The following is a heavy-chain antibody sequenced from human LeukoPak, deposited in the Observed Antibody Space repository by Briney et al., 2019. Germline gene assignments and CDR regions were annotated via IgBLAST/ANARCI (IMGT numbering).Heavy chain of an antibody. D-gene: IGHD3-22*01. CDR2: INHSGST. CDR1: GGSFSGYY. V-gene: IGHV4-34*01. CDR3: ARAFLDYCGISGCDHDAIDF. Sequence: PSETLSLTCAVYGGSFSGYYWSWIRQPPGKGLEWIGEINHSGSTNYNPSLKSRVTISVDTSKNQFSLKLSSVTAADTAVYYGARAFLDYCGISGCDHDAIDFWGQGTMVTVSS. J-gene: IGHJ3*01.